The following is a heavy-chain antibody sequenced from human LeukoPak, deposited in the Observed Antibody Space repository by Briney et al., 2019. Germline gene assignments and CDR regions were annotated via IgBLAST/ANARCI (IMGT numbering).Heavy chain of an antibody. J-gene: IGHJ5*02. CDR1: GFTFSSYS. D-gene: IGHD3-10*01. Sequence: PGGSLRLSCAASGFTFSSYSMNWVRQAPGKGLEWVSYISSSSSAICYADSVKGRFTISRDNAENSLYLQMNSLRAEDTAVYYCATGRLTMFREIITSAWFDPWGQGTLVTVSS. V-gene: IGHV3-48*01. CDR2: ISSSSSAI. CDR3: ATGRLTMFREIITSAWFDP.